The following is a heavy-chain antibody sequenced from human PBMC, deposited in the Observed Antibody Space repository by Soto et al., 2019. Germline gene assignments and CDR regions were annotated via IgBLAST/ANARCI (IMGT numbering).Heavy chain of an antibody. Sequence: QVQLVQSGAEVKKPGASVKVSCKASGYTFTSYGISWVRQAPGQCLEWMGWISAYHGNTNYAQKLQGRVTMTTDTSTSTAYMELRSLRSDDTAVYYCARDIQYYDILTVRNFAFDIWGQGTMVTVSS. J-gene: IGHJ3*02. CDR3: ARDIQYYDILTVRNFAFDI. CDR1: GYTFTSYG. V-gene: IGHV1-18*01. D-gene: IGHD3-9*01. CDR2: ISAYHGNT.